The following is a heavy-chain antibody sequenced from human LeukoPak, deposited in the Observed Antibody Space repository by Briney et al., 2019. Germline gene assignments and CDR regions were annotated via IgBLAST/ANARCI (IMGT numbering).Heavy chain of an antibody. CDR2: IYYSGST. CDR1: GGSISSSSYY. CDR3: ARAAGTHYYYYMDV. J-gene: IGHJ6*03. D-gene: IGHD6-13*01. V-gene: IGHV4-39*07. Sequence: SETLPLTCTVSGGSISSSSYYWGWIRQPPGKGLEWIGSIYYSGSTYYNPSLKSRVTISVDTSKNQFSLKLSSVTAADTAVYYCARAAGTHYYYYMDVWGKGTRSPSP.